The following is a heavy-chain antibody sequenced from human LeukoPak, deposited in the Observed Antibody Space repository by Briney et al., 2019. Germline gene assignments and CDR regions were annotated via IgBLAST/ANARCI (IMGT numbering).Heavy chain of an antibody. V-gene: IGHV3-23*01. J-gene: IGHJ3*02. D-gene: IGHD2-2*01. CDR3: AKHLLGYCSSTSCRDAFDI. CDR1: GFTFSSSA. CDR2: ISYTGGST. Sequence: PGGSLRLSCAASGFTFSSSAVGWVRQAPGKGLEWVSTISYTGGSTYYSDSVKGRFTLSRDNSKSTVFLQMNSLRADDTAVYYCAKHLLGYCSSTSCRDAFDIWGQGTMVTVSS.